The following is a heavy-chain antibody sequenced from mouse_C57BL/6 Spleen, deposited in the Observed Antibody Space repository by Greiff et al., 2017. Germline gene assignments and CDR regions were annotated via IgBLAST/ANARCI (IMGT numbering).Heavy chain of an antibody. J-gene: IGHJ4*01. CDR3: AREGGYDGYAMDY. Sequence: DVQLLESGPGLVKPSQSLSLTCSVTGYSITSGYYWNCIRQFPGNKLEWMGYISYDGSNNYNPSLKNRISITRDTSKNQFFLKLDSATTEDTATYNCAREGGYDGYAMDYWGQGTSVTVSS. V-gene: IGHV3-6*01. CDR2: ISYDGSN. CDR1: GYSITSGYY. D-gene: IGHD2-3*01.